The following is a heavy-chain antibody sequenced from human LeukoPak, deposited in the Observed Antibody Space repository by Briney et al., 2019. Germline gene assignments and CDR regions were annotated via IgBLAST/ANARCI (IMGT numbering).Heavy chain of an antibody. D-gene: IGHD3-22*01. J-gene: IGHJ4*02. Sequence: GGSLRLSCAASGFTFSSYAMNWVRQAPGKGLEWVSSMSGSGGTTYYADSVKGRFTISRDRFSDTMYLEMSNLRAEDTAVYYCAKDLYYDNSGYFPASFDSWGQGTLVTVSS. CDR3: AKDLYYDNSGYFPASFDS. V-gene: IGHV3-23*01. CDR1: GFTFSSYA. CDR2: MSGSGGTT.